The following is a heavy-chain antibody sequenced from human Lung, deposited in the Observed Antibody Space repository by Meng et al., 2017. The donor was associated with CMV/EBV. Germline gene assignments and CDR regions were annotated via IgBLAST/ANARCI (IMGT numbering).Heavy chain of an antibody. CDR1: GGSFSGYY. CDR3: ARLRFWEWLPLDAFDI. V-gene: IGHV4-34*01. J-gene: IGHJ3*02. D-gene: IGHD3-3*01. CDR2: INHSGST. Sequence: GSLRLSCAVYGGSFSGYYWSWIRQPPGKGLEWIGEINHSGSTNYNPSLKSRVTISVDTSKNQFSLKLSSVTAADTAVYYCARLRFWEWLPLDAFDIWGQEXMVSVSS.